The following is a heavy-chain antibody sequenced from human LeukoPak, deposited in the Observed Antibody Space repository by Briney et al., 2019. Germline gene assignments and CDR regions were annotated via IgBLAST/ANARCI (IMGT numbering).Heavy chain of an antibody. CDR1: GFTFSSYA. CDR3: AREVRRFGELYGMDV. D-gene: IGHD3-10*01. CDR2: IYSGGST. J-gene: IGHJ6*02. Sequence: GGSLRLSCAASGFTFSSYAMSWVRQAPGKGLEWVSVIYSGGSTYYADSVKGRFTISRDNSKNTLYLQMNSQRAEDTAVYYCAREVRRFGELYGMDVWGQGTTVTVSS. V-gene: IGHV3-53*01.